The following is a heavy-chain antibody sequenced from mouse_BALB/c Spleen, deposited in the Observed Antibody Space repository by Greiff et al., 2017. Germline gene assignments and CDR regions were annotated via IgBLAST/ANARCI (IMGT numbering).Heavy chain of an antibody. Sequence: EVQLVESGGGLVQPGGSLRLSCATSGFTFTDYYMSWVRQPPGKALEWLGFIRNKANGYTTEYSASVKGRFTISRDNSQSILYLQMNTLRAEDSATYYCARDRGGSRPFYAMDYWGQGTSVTVSS. CDR3: ARDRGGSRPFYAMDY. CDR2: IRNKANGYTT. V-gene: IGHV7-3*02. J-gene: IGHJ4*01. D-gene: IGHD1-1*01. CDR1: GFTFTDYY.